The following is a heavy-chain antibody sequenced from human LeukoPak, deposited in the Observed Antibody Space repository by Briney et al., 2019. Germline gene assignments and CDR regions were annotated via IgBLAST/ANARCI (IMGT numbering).Heavy chain of an antibody. CDR3: ARDGSGSPDY. J-gene: IGHJ4*02. V-gene: IGHV3-64*01. CDR1: GFTFSNYA. Sequence: AGGSLRLSCAASGFTFSNYAIHWVRQAPGKGLEYVSANSDNGRQTFYANSVKGRFTISRDNSKNTLYLQMGSLRAEDMAVYYCARDGSGSPDYWGQGTLVTVSS. CDR2: NSDNGRQT. D-gene: IGHD3-10*01.